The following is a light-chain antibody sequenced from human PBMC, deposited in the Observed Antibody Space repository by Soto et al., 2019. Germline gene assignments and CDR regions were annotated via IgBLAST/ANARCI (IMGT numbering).Light chain of an antibody. J-gene: IGKJ2*01. Sequence: EIVMTQSPATLSVSPGERATLSCRASQSVSSNLAWYQQKPGQAPRLLIYGASTRATGIPARFSGSGSGTEFTLTISSLQAEDVAVYYWQQYNNWPYTFGQGTKLEIK. V-gene: IGKV3-15*01. CDR2: GAS. CDR3: QQYNNWPYT. CDR1: QSVSSN.